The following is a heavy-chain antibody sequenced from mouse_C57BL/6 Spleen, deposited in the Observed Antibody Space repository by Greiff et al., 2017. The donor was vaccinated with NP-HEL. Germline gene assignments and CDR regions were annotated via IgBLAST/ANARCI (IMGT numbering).Heavy chain of an antibody. J-gene: IGHJ2*02. CDR2: ISDGGSYT. CDR1: GFTFSSYA. D-gene: IGHD2-4*01. V-gene: IGHV5-4*01. Sequence: EVQVVESGGGLVKPGGSLKLSCAASGFTFSSYAMSWVRQTPEKRLEWVATISDGGSYTYYPDNVKGRFTISRDNAKNNLYLQMSHLKSEDTAMYYCAGGDYDYLFDYWGQGTSLTVSS. CDR3: AGGDYDYLFDY.